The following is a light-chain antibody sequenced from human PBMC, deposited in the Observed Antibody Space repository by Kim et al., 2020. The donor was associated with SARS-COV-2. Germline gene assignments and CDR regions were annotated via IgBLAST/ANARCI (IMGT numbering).Light chain of an antibody. CDR2: DAS. J-gene: IGKJ2*01. CDR1: QSVSSD. CDR3: HQYNNWPYT. Sequence: SVSPGERATLSCRASQSVSSDLAWYQHKFGQAPRLLIYDASTRATGIPARFSGSGSGTEFTLTISSPQSEDFAVYYCHQYNNWPYTFGQGTKLEI. V-gene: IGKV3-15*01.